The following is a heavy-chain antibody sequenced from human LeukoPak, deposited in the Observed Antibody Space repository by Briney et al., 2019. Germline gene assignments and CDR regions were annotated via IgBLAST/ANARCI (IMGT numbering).Heavy chain of an antibody. D-gene: IGHD3-16*02. J-gene: IGHJ5*02. CDR3: ARDGDYVWGSYRPNWFDP. CDR1: GGSISSYY. CDR2: IYYSGST. Sequence: SETLSLTCTVSGGSISSYYWSWIRQPPGKGLEWIGSIYYSGSTYYNPSLKSRVTISVDTSKNQFSLKLSSVTAADTAVYYCARDGDYVWGSYRPNWFDPWGQGTLVTVSS. V-gene: IGHV4-39*07.